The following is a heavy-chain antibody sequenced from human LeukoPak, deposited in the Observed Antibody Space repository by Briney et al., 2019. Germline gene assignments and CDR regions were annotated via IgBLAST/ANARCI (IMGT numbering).Heavy chain of an antibody. CDR2: IYSGGST. J-gene: IGHJ4*02. V-gene: IGHV3-53*01. D-gene: IGHD2-21*01. Sequence: GGSLRLSCAASGFTVSSNYMSWVRQAPGKGLEWVSVIYSGGSTYYADSVKGRFTISRDNSKNTLYLQMNSLRAEDTAVYYCARGYSGHPDFDYWGQGTLVTVSS. CDR3: ARGYSGHPDFDY. CDR1: GFTVSSNY.